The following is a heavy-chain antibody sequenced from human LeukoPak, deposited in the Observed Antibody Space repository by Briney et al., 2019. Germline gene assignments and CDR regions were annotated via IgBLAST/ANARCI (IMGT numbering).Heavy chain of an antibody. Sequence: SETLSLTCTVSGGTINYYLWSWIRQPPGIELEWIGYIYYSGSTTYNPSLKSRVTISVDTSKNQFSLKLSSVTAADTAVYYCSRSLMAGDYGGIDPWGQGTLVTVSS. J-gene: IGHJ5*02. CDR3: SRSLMAGDYGGIDP. V-gene: IGHV4-59*01. CDR1: GGTINYYL. D-gene: IGHD4-23*01. CDR2: IYYSGST.